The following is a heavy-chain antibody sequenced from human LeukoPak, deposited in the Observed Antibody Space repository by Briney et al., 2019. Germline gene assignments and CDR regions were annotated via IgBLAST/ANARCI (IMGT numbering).Heavy chain of an antibody. J-gene: IGHJ4*02. CDR1: GGTFSSYA. CDR3: ARDDNRYFDPSYYFDY. D-gene: IGHD3-9*01. CDR2: INPSGGST. Sequence: GASVKVSCKASGGTFSSYAISWVRRAPGQGLEWMGIINPSGGSTNYAQKFKGRFTMTRDTSTSTVYMELSSLRSEDTAVYYCARDDNRYFDPSYYFDYWGQGTLVTVSS. V-gene: IGHV1-46*01.